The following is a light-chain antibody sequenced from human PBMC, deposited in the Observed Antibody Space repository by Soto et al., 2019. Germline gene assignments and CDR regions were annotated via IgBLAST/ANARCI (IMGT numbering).Light chain of an antibody. CDR3: QQSYSTPLT. J-gene: IGKJ4*01. Sequence: DIQMTQSPSSLSAYVGDRVTITCRASQSISSYLNWYQQKPGKAPKLLIYAASSLQSGVPSRFSGSGSGTGFTLTISSLQPEDFATYYCQQSYSTPLTFGGGTKVEIK. CDR2: AAS. V-gene: IGKV1-39*01. CDR1: QSISSY.